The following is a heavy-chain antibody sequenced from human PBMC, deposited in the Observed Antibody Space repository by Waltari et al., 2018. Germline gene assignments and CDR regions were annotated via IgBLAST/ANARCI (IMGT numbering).Heavy chain of an antibody. CDR1: GHTFTSYD. D-gene: IGHD3-22*01. CDR2: MNPNSGNT. V-gene: IGHV1-8*03. CDR3: AREGNYYDSSGYSY. J-gene: IGHJ4*02. Sequence: QVQLVQSGAEVKKPGASVKVSCKASGHTFTSYDINWARQPTGQGLEWMGWMNPNSGNTGYAQKFQGRVTITRNTSISTAYMELSSLRSEDTAVYYCAREGNYYDSSGYSYWGQGTLVTVSS.